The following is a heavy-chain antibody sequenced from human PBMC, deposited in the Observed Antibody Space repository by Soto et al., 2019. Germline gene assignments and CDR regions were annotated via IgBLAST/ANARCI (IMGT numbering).Heavy chain of an antibody. CDR1: GFSFRSYS. D-gene: IGHD4-17*01. Sequence: EVQLVESGGGLVKPGGSLRLSCEVSGFSFRSYSMNWVRQAPGKGLEWVSSISSNSDYMYYADSVKGRFTISRDNAKNTLYLQLNSLRAEDTAVYYCARVEDAVTTARGEITYWGQGTLVTVSS. CDR2: ISSNSDYM. V-gene: IGHV3-21*01. J-gene: IGHJ4*02. CDR3: ARVEDAVTTARGEITY.